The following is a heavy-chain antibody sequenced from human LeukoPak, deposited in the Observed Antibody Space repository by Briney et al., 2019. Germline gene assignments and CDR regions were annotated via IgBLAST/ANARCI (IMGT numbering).Heavy chain of an antibody. J-gene: IGHJ6*02. CDR1: GFTFSSYE. CDR2: ISSSGSTI. CDR3: ATKPPDYYYYYGMDV. Sequence: GGSLRLSCAASGFTFSSYEMNWVRQAPGKGLEWVSYISSSGSTIYYADSVKGRFTISRDNAKNSVYLQMNSLRAEDTAVYYCATKPPDYYYYYGMDVWGQGTTVTVSS. D-gene: IGHD1-14*01. V-gene: IGHV3-48*03.